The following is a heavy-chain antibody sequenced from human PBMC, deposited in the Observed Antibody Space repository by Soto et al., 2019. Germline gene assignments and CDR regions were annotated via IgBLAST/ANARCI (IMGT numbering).Heavy chain of an antibody. V-gene: IGHV5-51*01. J-gene: IGHJ3*02. CDR2: IYPGDSDT. Sequence: XESLKISSKGSGYSFTNCLIGWVRQMPGKGLEWMGIIYPGDSDTRYSPSFQGQVTISADKSISTAYLQWSSLRASDTAMYYCAIGGDWYFFDMWDQGTMVTVSS. D-gene: IGHD2-21*02. CDR1: GYSFTNCL. CDR3: AIGGDWYFFDM.